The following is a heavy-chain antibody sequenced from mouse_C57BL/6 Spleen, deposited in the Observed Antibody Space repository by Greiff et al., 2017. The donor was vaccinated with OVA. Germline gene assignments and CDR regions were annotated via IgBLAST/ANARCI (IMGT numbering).Heavy chain of an antibody. CDR2: IHPNSGST. CDR3: ARVYDYDGFAY. CDR1: GYTFTSYW. D-gene: IGHD2-4*01. Sequence: VQLQQPGAELVKPGASVKLSCKASGYTFTSYWMHWVKQRPGQGLEWIGMIHPNSGSTNYNEKFKSKATLTVDKSSSTAYMQLSSLTSEDSAVYYCARVYDYDGFAYWGQGTLVTVSA. J-gene: IGHJ3*01. V-gene: IGHV1-64*01.